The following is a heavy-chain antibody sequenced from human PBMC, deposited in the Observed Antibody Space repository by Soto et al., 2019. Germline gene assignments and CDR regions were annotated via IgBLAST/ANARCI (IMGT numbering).Heavy chain of an antibody. V-gene: IGHV1-2*04. CDR3: AREKCSSTSCYEGYYYYGMDV. CDR2: INPNSGGT. D-gene: IGHD2-2*01. J-gene: IGHJ6*02. Sequence: EASVKVSCKASGYTLSGYYMHWVRQAPGQGLEWMGWINPNSGGTKYAQKFQGWVTMTRDTSISTAYMELSRLRSDDTAVYYCAREKCSSTSCYEGYYYYGMDVWGQGTTVTVSS. CDR1: GYTLSGYY.